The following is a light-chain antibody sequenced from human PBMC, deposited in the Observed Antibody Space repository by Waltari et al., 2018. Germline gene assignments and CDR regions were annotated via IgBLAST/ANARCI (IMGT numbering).Light chain of an antibody. CDR3: CSYAGSYTV. Sequence: QSALTQPRSVSGSPGQSVTISCTGTSSDVGGYNYVSWYQQHPGKAPKLMIYDVSKRPPGVPDRFSGSKYGNTASLTISGLQAEDEADYYCCSYAGSYTVFGGGTKLTVL. V-gene: IGLV2-11*01. CDR1: SSDVGGYNY. J-gene: IGLJ2*01. CDR2: DVS.